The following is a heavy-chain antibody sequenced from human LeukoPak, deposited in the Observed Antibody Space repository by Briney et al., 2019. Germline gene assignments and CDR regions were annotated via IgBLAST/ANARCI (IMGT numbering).Heavy chain of an antibody. V-gene: IGHV4-31*03. CDR1: GGSISSGGYY. J-gene: IGHJ3*02. CDR3: ARGDFIMITFGRVIVDPPDI. CDR2: IYYSGST. D-gene: IGHD3-16*02. Sequence: SQTLSLTCTVSGGSISSGGYYWSWIRQHPGKGLEWIGYIYYSGSTYYNPSLKSRVTISVDTSKNQFSLKLSSVTAADTAVYYCARGDFIMITFGRVIVDPPDIWGQGTMVTVSS.